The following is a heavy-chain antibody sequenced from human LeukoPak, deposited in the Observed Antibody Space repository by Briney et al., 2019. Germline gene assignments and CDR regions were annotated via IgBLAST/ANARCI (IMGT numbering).Heavy chain of an antibody. J-gene: IGHJ5*02. D-gene: IGHD3-22*01. CDR2: VYTSGST. V-gene: IGHV4-61*02. CDR3: ARGAHEYYYDSSGYIWFDP. CDR1: GDSISSGSSY. Sequence: SETLSLTCTVSGDSISSGSSYWSWIRQPAGKGLEWIGRVYTSGSTNYNPSLESRVTISVDTSKNQFSLKLSSVTAADTAVYYCARGAHEYYYDSSGYIWFDPWGQGTLVTVSS.